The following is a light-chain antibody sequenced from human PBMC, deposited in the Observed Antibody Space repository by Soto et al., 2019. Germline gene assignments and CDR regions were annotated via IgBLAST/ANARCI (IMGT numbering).Light chain of an antibody. V-gene: IGKV1-39*01. CDR1: QSISRY. CDR3: QQLNTLTFT. J-gene: IGKJ5*01. CDR2: AAS. Sequence: DIQMTQSPSSLSASVGDRVTITCLASQSISRYLNWYQQRPGKDPKLLIYAASSLQSGVPSRFSGSGSGTDFNLTISGLLTEDFATYQCQQLNTLTFTFGQGTRVEIK.